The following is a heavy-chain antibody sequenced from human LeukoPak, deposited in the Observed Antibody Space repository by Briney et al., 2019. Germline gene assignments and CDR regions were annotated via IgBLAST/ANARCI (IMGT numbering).Heavy chain of an antibody. CDR3: ARLWGSFDY. CDR1: GGSISSSSYY. J-gene: IGHJ4*02. CDR2: IYYSGST. D-gene: IGHD3-16*01. V-gene: IGHV4-39*01. Sequence: SETLSLTCTVSGGSISSSSYYWGWIRQPPGKGPEWIGSIYYSGSTYYNPSLKSRVTISVDTSKNQFSLKLSSVTAADTAVYYCARLWGSFDYWGQGTLVTVSS.